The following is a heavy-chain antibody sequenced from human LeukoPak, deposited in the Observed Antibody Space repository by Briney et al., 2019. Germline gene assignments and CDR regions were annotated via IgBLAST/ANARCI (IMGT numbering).Heavy chain of an antibody. J-gene: IGHJ4*02. Sequence: ASVKVSCKASGYTFTSYGISWVRQAPGQGLEWMGLINPGGGSTSYTERFQGRVSLTRDVSTNSVHLELSSLTSGDTAVYYCARSRGNHFDYWGQGTLVTVSP. D-gene: IGHD3-10*01. V-gene: IGHV1-46*01. CDR2: INPGGGST. CDR1: GYTFTSYG. CDR3: ARSRGNHFDY.